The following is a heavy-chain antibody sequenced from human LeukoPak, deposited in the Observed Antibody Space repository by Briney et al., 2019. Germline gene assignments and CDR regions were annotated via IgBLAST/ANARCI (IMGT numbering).Heavy chain of an antibody. D-gene: IGHD4-23*01. CDR2: IYYSGST. CDR3: ARGPNGGNPTNWFDP. Sequence: PSETLSLTCTVSGGSISSSSYYWGWIRQPPGKGLEWIGSIYYSGSTYYNPSLKSRVTISVDTSKNQFSLKLSSVTAADTAVYYCARGPNGGNPTNWFDPWGQGTLVTVSS. CDR1: GGSISSSSYY. J-gene: IGHJ5*02. V-gene: IGHV4-39*07.